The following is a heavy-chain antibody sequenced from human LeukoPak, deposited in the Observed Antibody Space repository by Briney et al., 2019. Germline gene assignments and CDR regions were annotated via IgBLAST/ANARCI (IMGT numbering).Heavy chain of an antibody. D-gene: IGHD1-7*01. V-gene: IGHV4-59*07. CDR3: ARLLTGTTAPDY. CDR1: GGSISSHY. J-gene: IGHJ4*02. Sequence: PSDTLSLTCTVSGGSISSHYWSWIRQPPGKGLEWIGYIYYSGSTNYNPSLKSRVTISVDTSKNQFSLKLSSVTAADTAVYYCARLLTGTTAPDYWGQGTLVTVSS. CDR2: IYYSGST.